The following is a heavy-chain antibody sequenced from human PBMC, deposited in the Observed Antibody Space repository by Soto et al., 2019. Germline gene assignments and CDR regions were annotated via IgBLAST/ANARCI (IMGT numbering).Heavy chain of an antibody. CDR1: GGSISSGGDY. CDR2: IYYSGST. J-gene: IGHJ6*02. V-gene: IGHV4-31*03. Sequence: QVQLQESGPGLVKPSQTLSLTCTVSGGSISSGGDYWSWIRQHPGKGLEWIGYIYYSGSTYYNPSLNSRVNISVDTSKNQFSLKLSSVTAADTAVYYCARGIKGGMDVWGQGTTVTVSS. CDR3: ARGIKGGMDV.